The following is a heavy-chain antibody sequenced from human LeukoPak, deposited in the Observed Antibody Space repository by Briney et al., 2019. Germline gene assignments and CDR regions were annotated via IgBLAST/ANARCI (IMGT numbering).Heavy chain of an antibody. V-gene: IGHV4-39*07. CDR2: INHSGST. CDR3: ARLQFLSGGYYAFDS. J-gene: IGHJ4*02. D-gene: IGHD3-22*01. Sequence: ASETLSLTCTVSGGSISSSSSYWGWIRQPPGKGLEWIGEINHSGSTNYNPSLKSRVTISVDTSKNEISLKLSTVTAADTAVYYCARLQFLSGGYYAFDSWGQGSLVTVSS. CDR1: GGSISSSSSY.